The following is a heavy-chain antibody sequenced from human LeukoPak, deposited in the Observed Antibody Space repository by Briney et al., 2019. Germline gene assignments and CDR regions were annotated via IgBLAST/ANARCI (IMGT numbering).Heavy chain of an antibody. CDR2: IYYSGST. J-gene: IGHJ6*02. Sequence: SETLSLTCTVSGGSISSYYWSWIRQPPGKGLEWIGCIYYSGSTNYNPSLKSRVTISVDTSKNQFSLKLSSVTAADTAVYYCARGPLLWFGESCYGMDVWGQGTTVTVSS. CDR3: ARGPLLWFGESCYGMDV. CDR1: GGSISSYY. V-gene: IGHV4-59*08. D-gene: IGHD3-10*01.